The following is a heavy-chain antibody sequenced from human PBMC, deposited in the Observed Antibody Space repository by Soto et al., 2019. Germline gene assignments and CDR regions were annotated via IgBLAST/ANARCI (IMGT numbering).Heavy chain of an antibody. V-gene: IGHV3-21*01. D-gene: IGHD2-2*01. Sequence: QXLSGAGSGVTFSNYGMNWVLQAPGKGLEWVSSISSSGTYIHYADSLKGRFTISRDNAKNSLYLQMISLRAEDTAVYYCARDPSDCSSTSCWGYYALDVWGQGTTVTVSS. J-gene: IGHJ6*02. CDR2: ISSSGTYI. CDR3: ARDPSDCSSTSCWGYYALDV. CDR1: GVTFSNYG.